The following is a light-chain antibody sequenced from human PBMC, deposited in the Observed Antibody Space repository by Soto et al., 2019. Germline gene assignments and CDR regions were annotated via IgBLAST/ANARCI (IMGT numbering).Light chain of an antibody. Sequence: EIVLTQSPATLSLSPGERATLSCRASQSVGRDLGWYQQKPGQASRLLIYEASNRATGIPARFSGSGSGTDFTLTISSLEPEDFAVYSCQQRGRWPFTFGPGTKVDIK. V-gene: IGKV3-11*01. CDR1: QSVGRD. CDR3: QQRGRWPFT. J-gene: IGKJ3*01. CDR2: EAS.